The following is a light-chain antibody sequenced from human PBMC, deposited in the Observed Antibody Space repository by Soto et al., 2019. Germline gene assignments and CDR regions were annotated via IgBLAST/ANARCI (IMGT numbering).Light chain of an antibody. J-gene: IGKJ3*01. CDR3: QQYYTIPFT. V-gene: IGKV4-1*01. CDR1: QKVLYSSNNKKY. Sequence: IVMTQSPDSLAVSLGERATINCKSSQKVLYSSNNKKYLAWYQQKPGQPPKLLIYSASTRESGVPDRFSGSGSGTDFTLTISSLQAEDVVVYYCQQYYTIPFTFGPGTQVDI. CDR2: SAS.